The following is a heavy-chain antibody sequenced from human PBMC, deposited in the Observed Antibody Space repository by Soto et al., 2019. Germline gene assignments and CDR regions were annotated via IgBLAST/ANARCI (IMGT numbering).Heavy chain of an antibody. CDR2: ISSSSGNI. V-gene: IGHV3-48*02. Sequence: GGSLRLSCAASGFTFSTYSMNWVRQAPGKGLEWVSYISSSSGNIYYADSVKGRFTISRDNAKNSLYLQMSSLRDEDTAVYYCARDWVPIAVAGRAFDSWGQGTLVTVSS. D-gene: IGHD6-19*01. CDR1: GFTFSTYS. J-gene: IGHJ4*02. CDR3: ARDWVPIAVAGRAFDS.